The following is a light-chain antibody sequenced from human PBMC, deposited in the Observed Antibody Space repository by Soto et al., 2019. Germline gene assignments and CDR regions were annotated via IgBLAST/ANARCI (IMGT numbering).Light chain of an antibody. CDR1: SSDVGGYNY. J-gene: IGLJ2*01. CDR3: SSYTTSSTLYVV. CDR2: EVS. V-gene: IGLV2-14*01. Sequence: QSALTQPASVSGSPGQSITISCTGTSSDVGGYNYVSWYQQHPGKAPKLMIYEVSNRPSGVSNRFSGSQSGNTASLTISGLQAEDEAEYYCSSYTTSSTLYVVFGGGTKVTVL.